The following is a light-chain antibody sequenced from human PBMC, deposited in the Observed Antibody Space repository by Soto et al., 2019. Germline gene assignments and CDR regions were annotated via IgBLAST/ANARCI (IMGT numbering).Light chain of an antibody. CDR2: GAS. J-gene: IGKJ3*01. Sequence: EIVLTQSPGTLSLSPGERATLSCRASQSISSSYLAWYQHKPGQAPRLLIYGASSRATDIPDRFSGSGSGTDFTLTISRLEPEDFAVYYCQHYGSSPIFTFGPGTKVDIK. CDR1: QSISSSY. V-gene: IGKV3-20*01. CDR3: QHYGSSPIFT.